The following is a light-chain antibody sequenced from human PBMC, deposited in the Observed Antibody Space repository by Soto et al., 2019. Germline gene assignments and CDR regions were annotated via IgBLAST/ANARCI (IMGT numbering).Light chain of an antibody. CDR1: ASDIGGYNF. J-gene: IGLJ1*01. Sequence: QSALTQPPSASGSPGQSVAISCTGTASDIGGYNFVSWYQQHPGKAHKLMIYEVNKRPSGVPDRFSGSKSGNTASLTVSGVQVEDEDDYYCSSHGGTSPYVFGTGTKVTLL. CDR3: SSHGGTSPYV. V-gene: IGLV2-8*01. CDR2: EVN.